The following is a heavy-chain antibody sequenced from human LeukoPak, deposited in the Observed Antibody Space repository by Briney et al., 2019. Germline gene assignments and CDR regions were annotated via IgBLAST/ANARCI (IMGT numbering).Heavy chain of an antibody. J-gene: IGHJ6*02. V-gene: IGHV3-30-3*01. CDR1: GFTFSSYT. D-gene: IGHD6-19*01. CDR3: ASLWSAVAGSACMDF. CDR2: ISYDGSNK. Sequence: GGSLRLSCAASGFTFSSYTMHWVRQAPGKGLEWVAVISYDGSNKYYTDSVKGRFTISRDNSKNTLYLQMNSLRAEHTAVYYCASLWSAVAGSACMDFWGQGTTVTVSS.